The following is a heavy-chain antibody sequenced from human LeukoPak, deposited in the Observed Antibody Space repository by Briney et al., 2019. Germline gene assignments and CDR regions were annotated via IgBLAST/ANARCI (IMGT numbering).Heavy chain of an antibody. V-gene: IGHV3-43*01. CDR2: ISWDGGST. CDR1: GFTFDDYT. CDR3: AKDSGGSWENFDY. D-gene: IGHD6-13*01. J-gene: IGHJ4*02. Sequence: GGSLRLPCAASGFTFDDYTMHWVRQAPGKGLEWVSLISWDGGSTYYADSVKGRFTISRDNSKNSLYLQMNSLRTEDTALYYCAKDSGGSWENFDYWGQGTLVTVSS.